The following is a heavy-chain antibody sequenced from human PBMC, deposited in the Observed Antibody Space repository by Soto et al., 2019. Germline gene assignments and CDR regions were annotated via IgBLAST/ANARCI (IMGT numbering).Heavy chain of an antibody. CDR2: MNPNSGNT. D-gene: IGHD3-16*01. V-gene: IGHV1-8*01. CDR3: ARGSRDYVWRAPPNWFDP. Sequence: ASVKVSCKASGYTFTSYDINWVRQATGQGLEWMGWMNPNSGNTGYAQKFQGRVTMTRNTSISTAYMELSSLRSEDTAVYYCARGSRDYVWRAPPNWFDPWGQGTLVTVSS. J-gene: IGHJ5*02. CDR1: GYTFTSYD.